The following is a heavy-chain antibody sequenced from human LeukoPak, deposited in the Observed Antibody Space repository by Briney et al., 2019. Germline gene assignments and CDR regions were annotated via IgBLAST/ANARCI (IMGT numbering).Heavy chain of an antibody. CDR1: GGSFSGYY. CDR3: ARTTRWYSPDAFDI. Sequence: SETLSLTCAVYGGSFSGYYWSWIRQPPGKGLEWIGEINHSGRTNYNPSLKSRVTISVDTSKNQFSLKLSSVTAADTAVYYCARTTRWYSPDAFDIWGQGTMVTVSS. V-gene: IGHV4-34*01. CDR2: INHSGRT. D-gene: IGHD6-13*01. J-gene: IGHJ3*02.